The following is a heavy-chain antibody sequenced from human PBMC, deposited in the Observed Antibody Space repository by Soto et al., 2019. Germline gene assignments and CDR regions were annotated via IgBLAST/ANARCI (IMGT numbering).Heavy chain of an antibody. CDR1: GFTFSSNA. D-gene: IGHD2-15*01. J-gene: IGHJ4*02. Sequence: GGSLRLSCAASGFTFSSNAMSWVRQAPGKGLEWVSGISSSGGSTYYADSVKGRFTISRDNSKNMLYLQMNNLRAEDTAVYYCAKAQGGSYFDYWGQGTLVTVSS. V-gene: IGHV3-23*01. CDR3: AKAQGGSYFDY. CDR2: ISSSGGST.